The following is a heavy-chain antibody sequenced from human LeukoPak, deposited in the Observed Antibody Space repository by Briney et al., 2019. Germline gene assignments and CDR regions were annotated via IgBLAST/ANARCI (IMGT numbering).Heavy chain of an antibody. CDR2: IGGSGGST. CDR1: GFTFSSYA. Sequence: GGSLRLSCAASGFTFSSYAMSWVRQAPGKGLEWVSGIGGSGGSTYYADSVKGRFTISRDNSKNTLFLQMNSLKTEDTAVYYCTRHDGGNPKFFDYWGQGTLVTVSS. J-gene: IGHJ4*02. CDR3: TRHDGGNPKFFDY. V-gene: IGHV3-23*01. D-gene: IGHD4-23*01.